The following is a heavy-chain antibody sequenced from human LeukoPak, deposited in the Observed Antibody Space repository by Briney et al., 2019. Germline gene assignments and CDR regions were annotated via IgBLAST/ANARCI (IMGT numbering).Heavy chain of an antibody. Sequence: GGSLRLSCVASGFTFSTYWMHWVRQAPGKGLVWVARIHSDGSSTTYADSVKGRFTISRDNTKNTLYLQMNSLRAEDTAVYYCARDIYSKSGDDYWGQGTLVTVSS. CDR3: ARDIYSKSGDDY. D-gene: IGHD6-13*01. J-gene: IGHJ4*02. CDR2: IHSDGSST. V-gene: IGHV3-74*01. CDR1: GFTFSTYW.